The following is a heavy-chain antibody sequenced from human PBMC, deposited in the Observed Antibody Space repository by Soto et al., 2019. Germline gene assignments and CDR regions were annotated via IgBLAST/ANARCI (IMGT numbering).Heavy chain of an antibody. J-gene: IGHJ4*02. V-gene: IGHV5-51*01. CDR1: GYTFTNYW. CDR3: ARPGSSSPYLDFDY. CDR2: IYPGDSDT. Sequence: GESLKISCKGSGYTFTNYWIGWVRQMPGKGLEWMGIIYPGDSDTKYNPSFQGQVTISADKSITTTYLQWSSLKASDTAIYYCARPGSSSPYLDFDYWGQGTLVTVSS. D-gene: IGHD6-13*01.